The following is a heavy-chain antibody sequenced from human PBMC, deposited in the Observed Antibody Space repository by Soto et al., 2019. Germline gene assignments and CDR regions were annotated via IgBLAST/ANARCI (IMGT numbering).Heavy chain of an antibody. CDR2: IRNKANNYAT. CDR1: GFTFSTSG. V-gene: IGHV3-73*02. D-gene: IGHD4-17*01. Sequence: EMQLVESGGGLVQPGGSLRLSCATSGFTFSTSGMHWVRQVSGKGLEWIARIRNKANNYATTYAPSVKGRFTISRDDSENAVDLHMNSLKVEDTARYYCAKQIYGGNSRGQGTLVTVS. J-gene: IGHJ4*02. CDR3: AKQIYGGNS.